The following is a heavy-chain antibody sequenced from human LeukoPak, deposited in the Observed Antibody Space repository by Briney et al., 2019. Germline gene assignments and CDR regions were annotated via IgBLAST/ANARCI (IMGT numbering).Heavy chain of an antibody. D-gene: IGHD6-13*01. V-gene: IGHV4-38-2*02. CDR1: GYSISSGYY. J-gene: IGHJ6*03. CDR3: ARVFKWGSSWHDYYYYYMDV. CDR2: IYHSGST. Sequence: KPSETLSLTCTVSGYSISSGYYWGWIRQPPGKGLEWIGSIYHSGSTYYNPSLKSRVTISVDTSKNQFSLKLSSVTAADTAVYYCARVFKWGSSWHDYYYYYMDVWGKGTTVTVSS.